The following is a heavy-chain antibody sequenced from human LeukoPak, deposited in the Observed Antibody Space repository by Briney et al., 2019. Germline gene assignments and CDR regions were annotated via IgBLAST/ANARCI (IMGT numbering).Heavy chain of an antibody. V-gene: IGHV3-30*02. J-gene: IGHJ1*01. CDR3: ARDSRRPADFQH. CDR2: IRYDGSNK. Sequence: PGGSLRLSCAASGFTFSSYGMHWVRQAPGKGLEWVAFIRYDGSNKYYADSVKGRFTISRDNSKNTLYLQMNSLRAEDTAVYYCARDSRRPADFQHWGQGTLVTVSS. CDR1: GFTFSSYG.